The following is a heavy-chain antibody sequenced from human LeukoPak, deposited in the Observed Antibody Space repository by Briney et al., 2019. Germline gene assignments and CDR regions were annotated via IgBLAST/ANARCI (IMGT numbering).Heavy chain of an antibody. J-gene: IGHJ1*01. CDR2: IIPIFGTA. Sequence: SVKVSCKASGGTFSSYAISWVRQAPGQGLEWMGGIIPIFGTANYAQKFQGRVTITTDESTSTAYMELSSLRSEDTAVYYCASDKYCSSTSCHEYFQHWGQGTLVTVSS. CDR1: GGTFSSYA. D-gene: IGHD2-2*01. V-gene: IGHV1-69*05. CDR3: ASDKYCSSTSCHEYFQH.